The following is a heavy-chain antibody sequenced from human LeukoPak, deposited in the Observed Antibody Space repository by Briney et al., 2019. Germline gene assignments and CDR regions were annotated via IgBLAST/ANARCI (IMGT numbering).Heavy chain of an antibody. Sequence: PGGSLRLSCAASGFTFSSYAMSWVRQAPGKGLEWVSGISGSGGSTYYADSVKGRFTISRDNSKNTLYLQMNSLRVEDTAVYYCAKASLGGYCNGGSCSPFDYWGQGTLVTVSS. CDR3: AKASLGGYCNGGSCSPFDY. CDR1: GFTFSSYA. J-gene: IGHJ4*02. D-gene: IGHD2-15*01. CDR2: ISGSGGST. V-gene: IGHV3-23*01.